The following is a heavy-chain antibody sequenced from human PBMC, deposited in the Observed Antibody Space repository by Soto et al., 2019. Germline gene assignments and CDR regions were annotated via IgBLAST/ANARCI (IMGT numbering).Heavy chain of an antibody. CDR3: APLSVSLSGPYGIHV. CDR2: MFYSGLT. J-gene: IGHJ6*02. D-gene: IGHD2-15*01. CDR1: GYSVSSSDYY. Sequence: SETLSLTCSVSGYSVSSSDYYWAWIRQPPGKGLEWIGSMFYSGLTYYNPSLKSRVTLSVDTSKNQFSVRLNSVTAADTAVYSCAPLSVSLSGPYGIHVWGQGTTFAVSS. V-gene: IGHV4-39*01.